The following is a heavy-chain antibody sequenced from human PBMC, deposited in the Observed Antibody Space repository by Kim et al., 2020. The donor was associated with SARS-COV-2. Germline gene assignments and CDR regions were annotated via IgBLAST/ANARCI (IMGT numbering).Heavy chain of an antibody. D-gene: IGHD3-10*01. CDR3: ARRLWFGELLT. J-gene: IGHJ4*02. CDR2: IYYSGST. CDR1: GGSISSYY. V-gene: IGHV4-59*01. Sequence: SETLSLTCTVSGGSISSYYWSWIRQPPGKGLEWIGYIYYSGSTNYNPSLKSRVTISVDTSKNQFSLKLSSVTAADTAVYYCARRLWFGELLTWGQGTLVTVSS.